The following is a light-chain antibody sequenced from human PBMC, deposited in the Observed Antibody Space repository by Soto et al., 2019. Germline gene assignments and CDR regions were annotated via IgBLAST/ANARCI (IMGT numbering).Light chain of an antibody. CDR2: EVS. J-gene: IGLJ1*01. V-gene: IGLV2-14*01. CDR3: SSYSISTACL. Sequence: QSVLAQPASVSGSPGQSITISCTGSSSDAGYYDYVSWYQLHPGKAPKLMVFEVSNRPSGVSYRFSGSKSGNTASLTISGLQAEDEADYFCSSYSISTACLFGTGTKVTVL. CDR1: SSDAGYYDY.